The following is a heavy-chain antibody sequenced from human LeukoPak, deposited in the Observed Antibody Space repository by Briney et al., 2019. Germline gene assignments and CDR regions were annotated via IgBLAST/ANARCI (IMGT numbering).Heavy chain of an antibody. V-gene: IGHV3-74*01. Sequence: GGSLRLSCAASGFTFTSYWMHWVRQTPGKELVWVSRINSDGSSTRYADSVKGRFTISRDNAKNTLYLQMNSLRAEDTAVYFCARDHPVRGVMIPFDYWGQGTRVTVSS. CDR1: GFTFTSYW. J-gene: IGHJ4*02. D-gene: IGHD3-10*01. CDR2: INSDGSST. CDR3: ARDHPVRGVMIPFDY.